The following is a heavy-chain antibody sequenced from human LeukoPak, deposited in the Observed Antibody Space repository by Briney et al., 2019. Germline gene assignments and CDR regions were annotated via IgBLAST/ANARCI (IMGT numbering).Heavy chain of an antibody. J-gene: IGHJ1*01. CDR3: AATICVGDCFSARRD. CDR2: IYHGGTT. CDR1: GGSIRASNW. D-gene: IGHD2-21*02. V-gene: IGHV4-4*02. Sequence: SETLSLICAVSGGSIRASNWWGWVRQPPGKGLEWIGEIYHGGTTSYNPSLESRVTISVDKSQNQFLLPLPSVTAADTAVYYCAATICVGDCFSARRDWGQGILVTVSS.